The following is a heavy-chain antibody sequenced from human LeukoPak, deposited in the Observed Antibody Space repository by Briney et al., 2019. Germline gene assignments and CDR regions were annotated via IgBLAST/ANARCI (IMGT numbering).Heavy chain of an antibody. CDR3: ARQTDEYFQH. CDR1: GYTFTSYW. J-gene: IGHJ1*01. V-gene: IGHV5-51*01. CDR2: IYPGDSDT. Sequence: GESLKISCKGSGYTFTSYWIGWVRQMPGKGLEWMGIIYPGDSDTRYGPSFQGQVTISADKSISTAYLQWSSLKASDTAIYYCARQTDEYFQHWGQGTLVTVSS.